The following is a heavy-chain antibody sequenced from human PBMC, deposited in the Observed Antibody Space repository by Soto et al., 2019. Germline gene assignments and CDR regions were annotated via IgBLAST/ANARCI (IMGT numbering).Heavy chain of an antibody. J-gene: IGHJ4*02. CDR2: IYYSGST. CDR1: GGSISSSSYY. Sequence: QLQLQESGPGLVKPSETLSLTCTVSGGSISSSSYYWGWIRQPPGKGLEWIGSIYYSGSTYYNPSLKSRVTISVDTSKNRFSLKLSSVTAADTAVYYCARLNYYGSGSYQRDYWGQGTLVTVSS. V-gene: IGHV4-39*01. CDR3: ARLNYYGSGSYQRDY. D-gene: IGHD3-10*01.